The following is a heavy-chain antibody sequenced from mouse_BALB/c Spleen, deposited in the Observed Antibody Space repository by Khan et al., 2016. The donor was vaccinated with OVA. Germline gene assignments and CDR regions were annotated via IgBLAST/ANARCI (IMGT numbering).Heavy chain of an antibody. CDR2: INPHIGET. Sequence: EVQLQQSGPELVKPGASVKISCKASGYSFTGYFMNWVMQRHGKGLEWIGRINPHIGETYYNQKFNGKATLTADESSSTAHMELRSLASEDSAVYSCSGSYGGYFDYWGQGTTLTVSS. J-gene: IGHJ2*01. CDR3: SGSYGGYFDY. V-gene: IGHV1-20*02. CDR1: GYSFTGYF. D-gene: IGHD2-12*01.